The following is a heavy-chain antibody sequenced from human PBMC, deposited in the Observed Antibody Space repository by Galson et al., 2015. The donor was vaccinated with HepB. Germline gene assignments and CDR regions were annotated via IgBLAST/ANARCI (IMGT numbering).Heavy chain of an antibody. CDR2: ISSSSSTI. V-gene: IGHV3-48*01. D-gene: IGHD6-13*01. CDR1: GFTFSSYS. Sequence: SLRLSCEASGFTFSSYSMNWVRQAPGKGLEWVSYISSSSSTIYYADSVKGRFTISRDNAKNSLYLQMNSLRAEDTAVYYCARDQGYSSSWYGLAPDPQTWAFDIWGQGTMVTVSS. J-gene: IGHJ3*02. CDR3: ARDQGYSSSWYGLAPDPQTWAFDI.